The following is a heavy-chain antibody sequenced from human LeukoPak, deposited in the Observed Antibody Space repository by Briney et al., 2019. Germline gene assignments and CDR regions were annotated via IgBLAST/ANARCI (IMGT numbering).Heavy chain of an antibody. Sequence: PSETLSLTCAVSGYSLSSGYYWGWIRPPAGRGLEWIGRIYHSGSTYYNPSLKSRVTISVDRSKNQFSLKLSSVPAADTAVYYCARVRHLFAGGRHSGYRGGFDYWGQGTLVTVSS. V-gene: IGHV4-38-2*01. J-gene: IGHJ4*02. CDR2: IYHSGST. D-gene: IGHD5-12*01. CDR3: ARVRHLFAGGRHSGYRGGFDY. CDR1: GYSLSSGYY.